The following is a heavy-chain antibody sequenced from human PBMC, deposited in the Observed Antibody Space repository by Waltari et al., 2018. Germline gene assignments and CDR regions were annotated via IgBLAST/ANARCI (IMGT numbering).Heavy chain of an antibody. CDR1: GASINSHD. CDR3: ARSAISPFGDYGNFFDY. Sequence: QVHLQESGPGLVKPSEPLSLTCAGSGASINSHDWNRLRQPPGKELEWIGYIYHAGGTHYNPSLETRVAISVDTSKKFFSLNFNSVTAADTAVYFCARSAISPFGDYGNFFDYWGQGTLVTVSS. J-gene: IGHJ4*02. CDR2: IYHAGGT. D-gene: IGHD4-17*01. V-gene: IGHV4-59*11.